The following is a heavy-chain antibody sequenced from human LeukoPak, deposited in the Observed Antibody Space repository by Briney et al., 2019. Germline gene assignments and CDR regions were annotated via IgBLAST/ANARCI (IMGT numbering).Heavy chain of an antibody. J-gene: IGHJ4*02. CDR2: ISTYNGNA. D-gene: IGHD5-12*01. CDR1: GYTFSSYS. CDR3: ARLKWLRLIDY. Sequence: ASVKVSCKASGYTFSSYSINWVRQAPGQGLEWMGWISTYNGNANYAQKFQGRVTMTTDTSTNTAYMELTSLRSDDTAVYYCARLKWLRLIDYWGQGTLVAVSS. V-gene: IGHV1-18*01.